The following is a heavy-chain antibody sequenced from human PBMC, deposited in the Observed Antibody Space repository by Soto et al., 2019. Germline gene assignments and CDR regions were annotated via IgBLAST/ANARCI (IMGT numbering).Heavy chain of an antibody. CDR1: GFSLSNARMG. D-gene: IGHD3-3*01. J-gene: IGHJ6*02. V-gene: IGHV2-26*01. Sequence: QVTLKESGPVLLKPTETLTLTCTVSGFSLSNARMGVSWIRQPPGKALEGLAHIFSNDEKSYSTSLKSRLTISKNTSRSHLVLTMTTMDPVDTATYYCARIEGRITIFGGPTREYGMDVGGQGTTVTVSS. CDR3: ARIEGRITIFGGPTREYGMDV. CDR2: IFSNDEK.